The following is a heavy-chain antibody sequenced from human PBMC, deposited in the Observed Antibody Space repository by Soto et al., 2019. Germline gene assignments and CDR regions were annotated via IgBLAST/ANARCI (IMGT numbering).Heavy chain of an antibody. J-gene: IGHJ5*02. CDR1: GGSISSGDCY. CDR2: IYYSGST. V-gene: IGHV4-30-4*01. Sequence: PSETLSLTCTVSGGSISSGDCYWSWIRQPPGKGLEWIGYIYYSGSTNYNPSLKSRVTISVDKSKNQFSLKLSSVTAADTAVYYCARGRTAAAGKLEVVFVFWFDPWGQGTLVTVSS. CDR3: ARGRTAAAGKLEVVFVFWFDP. D-gene: IGHD6-13*01.